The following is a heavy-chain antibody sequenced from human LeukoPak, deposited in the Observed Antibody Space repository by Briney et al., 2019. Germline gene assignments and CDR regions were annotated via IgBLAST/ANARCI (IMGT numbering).Heavy chain of an antibody. V-gene: IGHV3-23*01. CDR1: GFIFSDYA. Sequence: PGGSLRLFCAASGFIFSDYAMSWVRQAPGKGLEWVSEISGSGDSTFYADSVKGRFTISRDNSKNTLYLQMNSLRAEDTAVYYCAKRAVAIAATSWFDYWGQGTLVTVSS. J-gene: IGHJ4*02. D-gene: IGHD2-15*01. CDR3: AKRAVAIAATSWFDY. CDR2: ISGSGDST.